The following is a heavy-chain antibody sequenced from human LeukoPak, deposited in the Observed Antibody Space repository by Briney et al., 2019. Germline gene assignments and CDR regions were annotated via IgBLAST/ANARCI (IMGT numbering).Heavy chain of an antibody. CDR3: AKEGDILVVPAATRNF. CDR2: ISSSGSTI. Sequence: GGSLRLSCAASGFTFTVYWMSWVRQAPGKGLEWVSYISSSGSTIYYADSVKGRFTISRDNAKNSLYLQMNSLRAEDTAVYYCAKEGDILVVPAATRNFWGQGTLVTVSS. CDR1: GFTFTVYW. D-gene: IGHD2-2*01. V-gene: IGHV3-11*04. J-gene: IGHJ4*02.